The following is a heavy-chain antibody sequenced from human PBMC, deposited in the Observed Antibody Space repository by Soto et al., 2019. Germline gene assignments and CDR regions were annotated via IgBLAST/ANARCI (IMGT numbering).Heavy chain of an antibody. J-gene: IGHJ6*03. CDR3: AGYNGHYFYMDV. V-gene: IGHV4-39*01. CDR2: IYYSGST. CDR1: GGSISSSSYY. D-gene: IGHD2-15*01. Sequence: QLQLQESGPGLVKPSETLSLTCTVSGGSISSSSYYWGWIRQPPGKGLEWIGSIYYSGSTYYNPSLKSRVTISVDTSKNQFSLKLSSVTAADTAVYYWAGYNGHYFYMDVWGKGTKVTV.